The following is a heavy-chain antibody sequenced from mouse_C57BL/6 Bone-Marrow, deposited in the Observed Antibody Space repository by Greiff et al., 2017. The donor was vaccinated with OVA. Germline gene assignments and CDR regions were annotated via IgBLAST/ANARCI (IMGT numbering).Heavy chain of an antibody. CDR1: GYTFTSYG. Sequence: QVQLKQSGAELARPGASVKLSCKASGYTFTSYGISWVKQRTGQGLEWIGEIYPRSGNTYYNEKFKGKATLTADKSSSTAYMELRSLTSEDSAVYFCASGGLRRLFAYWGQGTLVTVSA. CDR3: ASGGLRRLFAY. V-gene: IGHV1-81*01. J-gene: IGHJ3*01. CDR2: IYPRSGNT. D-gene: IGHD2-4*01.